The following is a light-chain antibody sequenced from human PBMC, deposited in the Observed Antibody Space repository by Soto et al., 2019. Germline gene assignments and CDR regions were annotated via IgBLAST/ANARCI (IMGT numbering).Light chain of an antibody. V-gene: IGLV7-46*01. CDR3: LLSYSGAQV. J-gene: IGLJ2*01. CDR1: TGAVTSGHY. CDR2: ETS. Sequence: QTVVTQEPSLTVSPGGTVTLTCGSSTGAVTSGHYPYWFQQKPGQAPRTLIYETSNKHSWTPARFSGSLLGGKAALTLSGAQPEDEAEYYCLLSYSGAQVFGRGTKLTVL.